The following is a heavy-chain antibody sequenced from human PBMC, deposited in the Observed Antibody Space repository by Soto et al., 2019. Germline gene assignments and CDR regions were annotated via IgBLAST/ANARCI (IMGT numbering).Heavy chain of an antibody. D-gene: IGHD7-27*01. V-gene: IGHV4-34*01. CDR3: ARGRYCLTGRCFPNWFDS. CDR1: GGSFSGYY. J-gene: IGHJ5*01. Sequence: SETLSLTCAVYGGSFSGYYWSWIRQPPGKGLEWIGEINHSGSTNYNPSLKSRVTISVDTSKSQFSLNVTSVTAADTAVYFCARGRYCLTGRCFPNWFDSWGQGALVTVSS. CDR2: INHSGST.